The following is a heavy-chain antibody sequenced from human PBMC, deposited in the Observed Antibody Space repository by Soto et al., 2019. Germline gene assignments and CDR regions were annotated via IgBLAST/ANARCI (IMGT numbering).Heavy chain of an antibody. D-gene: IGHD4-17*01. CDR1: GFTFSGSH. J-gene: IGHJ4*02. V-gene: IGHV3-48*02. CDR3: ARDWWLTVPYS. CDR2: ITYTSSII. Sequence: EVQLVESGGGLVQPGGSLRLSCAASGFTFSGSHMNWVRQAPGKGLEWLSYITYTSSIIEYADSVKGRFTVSRDNAKNSLYLRMDSLRDEDTAVYYCARDWWLTVPYSWGQGTLVTVSS.